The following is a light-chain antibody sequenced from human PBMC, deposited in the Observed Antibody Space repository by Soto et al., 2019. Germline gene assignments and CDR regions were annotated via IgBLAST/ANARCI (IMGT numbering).Light chain of an antibody. CDR3: QQYYRTPFT. J-gene: IGKJ2*01. V-gene: IGKV4-1*01. CDR1: QSVLYSSKNKNY. CDR2: WAS. Sequence: DIVMTQSPDSLAVSLGERATVNCTSRQSVLYSSKNKNYLAWYQQKPGQSPKLLIYWASSRESGVPDRFSGSGSGTDFTHTSRSLQAEDVAVYYCQQYYRTPFTFGQGTKLEI.